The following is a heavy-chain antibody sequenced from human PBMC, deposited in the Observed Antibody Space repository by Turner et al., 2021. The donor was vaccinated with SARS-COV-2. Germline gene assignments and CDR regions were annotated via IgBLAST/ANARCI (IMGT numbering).Heavy chain of an antibody. CDR2: MSGSGGRT. V-gene: IGHV3-23*01. J-gene: IGHJ4*02. CDR3: AKGYDSSGYYSARGGLFCDY. CDR1: GFTFSSYA. D-gene: IGHD3-22*01. Sequence: EVQLLESGGGLVQPGGSLRLSCAASGFTFSSYAMSWVRPAPVKGLEWVSAMSGSGGRTYYADAVKGRFTISRDNSKNTLYLQMNSLRAEDTAVYYFAKGYDSSGYYSARGGLFCDYWGQGTLVTVSS.